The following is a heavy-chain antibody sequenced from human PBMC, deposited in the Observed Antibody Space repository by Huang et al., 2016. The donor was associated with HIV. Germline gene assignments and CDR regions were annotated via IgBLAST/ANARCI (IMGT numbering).Heavy chain of an antibody. Sequence: QVQLVESGGGLVKPGGSLRLSCAASGFTFSDSYMSWIRQTPGKGLEWISYSSSSDNSIYYADSVKGRFTISRDDAKNSLYLQMNSLRADDTAVYYCARRSAFYRLDYWGQGTLVTVSS. CDR1: GFTFSDSY. V-gene: IGHV3-11*01. J-gene: IGHJ4*02. CDR3: ARRSAFYRLDY. D-gene: IGHD3-10*01. CDR2: SSSSDNSI.